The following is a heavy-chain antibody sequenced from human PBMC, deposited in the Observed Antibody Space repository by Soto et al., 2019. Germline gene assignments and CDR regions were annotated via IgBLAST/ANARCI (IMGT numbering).Heavy chain of an antibody. CDR2: ISGSGGST. J-gene: IGHJ5*02. V-gene: IGHV3-23*01. Sequence: PGGSLRLSCAASGFTFSSYAMSWARQAPGKGLEWVSAISGSGGSTYYADSVKGRFTISRDNSKNTLYLQMNSLRAEDTAVYYCAKDLYNWNYLAPNNWFDPWGQGTLVTVSS. CDR1: GFTFSSYA. CDR3: AKDLYNWNYLAPNNWFDP. D-gene: IGHD1-7*01.